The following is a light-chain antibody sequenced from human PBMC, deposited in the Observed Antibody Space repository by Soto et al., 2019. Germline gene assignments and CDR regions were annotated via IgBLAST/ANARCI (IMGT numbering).Light chain of an antibody. CDR2: GAS. V-gene: IGKV1-39*01. Sequence: DIQMTQSPSSLSASVGDRVTLTCRASHTIATYLNWYQQKAGKVPEVLIYGASTLQLGVPSRFTGSGYGTDFTLTIDNVQPEDSASYYCQQFYYYAHTFGQGTKVDIK. CDR1: HTIATY. CDR3: QQFYYYAHT. J-gene: IGKJ2*01.